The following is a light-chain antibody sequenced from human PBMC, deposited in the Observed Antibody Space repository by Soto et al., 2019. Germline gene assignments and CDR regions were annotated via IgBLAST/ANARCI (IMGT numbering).Light chain of an antibody. CDR1: QSVASD. J-gene: IGKJ2*01. Sequence: EIMMTQSPATLSVSPGERATLSCRSSQSVASDLAWYQQKPGQAPRLLIYGASTRATGIPARVSGSGSGTEFTLTISSLQSEDSAVYFCQQYNDWPLTFGQGTKVDIK. CDR2: GAS. CDR3: QQYNDWPLT. V-gene: IGKV3-15*01.